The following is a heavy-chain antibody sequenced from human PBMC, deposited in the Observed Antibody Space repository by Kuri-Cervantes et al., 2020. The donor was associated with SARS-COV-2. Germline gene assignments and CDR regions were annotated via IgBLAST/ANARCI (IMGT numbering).Heavy chain of an antibody. CDR3: ARAFGGSYFNWFDP. D-gene: IGHD1-26*01. Sequence: GESLKISCIASGFTFSDYGMHWVRQVPGKGLEWVAVISYDGSNKYYADSVKGRFTIPRDNSKNTLYLQMNSLRAEDTAVYYCARAFGGSYFNWFDPWGQGTLVTVSS. J-gene: IGHJ5*02. CDR1: GFTFSDYG. CDR2: ISYDGSNK. V-gene: IGHV3-30*19.